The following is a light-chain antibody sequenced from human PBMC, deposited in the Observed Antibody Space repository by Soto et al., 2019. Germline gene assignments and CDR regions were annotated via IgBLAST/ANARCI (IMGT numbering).Light chain of an antibody. CDR3: QQYNIWPLT. J-gene: IGKJ4*01. V-gene: IGKV3-15*01. CDR1: QSVSSTY. CDR2: GAS. Sequence: EIVMTQSPATLSVSPGERATLSCRASQSVSSTYLAWYLQKPGQAPRLLIYGASTRATGIPARFSGSGSGTEFTLTISSLQSEDFAVYYCQQYNIWPLTFGGGTKVEIK.